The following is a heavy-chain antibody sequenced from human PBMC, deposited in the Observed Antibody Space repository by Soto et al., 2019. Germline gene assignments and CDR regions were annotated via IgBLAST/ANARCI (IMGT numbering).Heavy chain of an antibody. J-gene: IGHJ3*02. Sequence: ETLSLTCAVSGGSISSSNWWSWVRQAPGKGLEWVSGISGSGGSTYYADSVKGRFTISRDNSKNTLSLQMNSLRTEDTAVYYCAKDINSDYYDSGGYSSDAFAICGQGTLVPGSS. D-gene: IGHD3-22*01. CDR2: ISGSGGST. CDR1: GGSISSSN. V-gene: IGHV3-23*01. CDR3: AKDINSDYYDSGGYSSDAFAI.